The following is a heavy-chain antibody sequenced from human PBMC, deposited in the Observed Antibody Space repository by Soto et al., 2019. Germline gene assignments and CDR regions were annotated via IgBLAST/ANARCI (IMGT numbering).Heavy chain of an antibody. V-gene: IGHV3-23*01. Sequence: EVQVLESGGGLVQPGGPFKLSGAATGFTFSAFARSWVPQPQGKGLEWVSRIYGGGNGPHYADSVKGRVTISRDNSKNTLYLQMNSLRAEDTAVYYCAKMEGMDPWAYSFDYWGQGTLVTVSS. CDR2: IYGGGNGP. J-gene: IGHJ4*02. CDR1: GFTFSAFA. D-gene: IGHD2-2*03. CDR3: AKMEGMDPWAYSFDY.